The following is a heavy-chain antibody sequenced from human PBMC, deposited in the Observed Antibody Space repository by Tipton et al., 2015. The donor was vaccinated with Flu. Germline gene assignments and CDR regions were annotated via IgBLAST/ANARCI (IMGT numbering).Heavy chain of an antibody. CDR1: GGSISSYY. CDR2: IYYSGST. CDR3: ARDGHEMGRFFDF. J-gene: IGHJ2*01. Sequence: TLSLTCTVSGGSISSYYWSWIRQPPGKGLEWIGYIYYSGSTNYNPSLKSRVTISVDTSKNQFSLTLSSVTAAYTAVYYCARDGHEMGRFFDFWGRGTLVPVSS. D-gene: IGHD5-24*01. V-gene: IGHV4-59*01.